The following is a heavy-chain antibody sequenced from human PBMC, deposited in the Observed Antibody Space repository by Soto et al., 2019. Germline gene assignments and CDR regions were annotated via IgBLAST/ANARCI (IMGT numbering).Heavy chain of an antibody. CDR1: GFSLSTSGMG. CDR3: AHTWYSSSSIYFDF. Sequence: ITLKESGPTLVNPTQTLTMTCTFSGFSLSTSGMGVGWIRQPPGKALEWFALIYWNDDKYYSPSLKSRLTITKDTSKNQVFLTMTNMGPVDAATYYCAHTWYSSSSIYFDFWGQGTLLTVSS. D-gene: IGHD6-6*01. J-gene: IGHJ4*02. CDR2: IYWNDDK. V-gene: IGHV2-5*01.